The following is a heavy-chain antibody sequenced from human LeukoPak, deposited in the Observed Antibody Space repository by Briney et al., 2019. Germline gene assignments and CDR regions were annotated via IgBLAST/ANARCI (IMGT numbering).Heavy chain of an antibody. J-gene: IGHJ5*02. Sequence: PSETLSLTCTVSGGSISSGNYYWGWIRQPPGKGLEWIGSIYYSGSTYYNPSLKSRVTISVDTSKNQFSLKLSSVTAADTAVYYCARRDPPVGSIRENWFDPWGQGTLVTVAS. CDR3: ARRDPPVGSIRENWFDP. CDR1: GGSISSGNYY. V-gene: IGHV4-39*01. D-gene: IGHD4-23*01. CDR2: IYYSGST.